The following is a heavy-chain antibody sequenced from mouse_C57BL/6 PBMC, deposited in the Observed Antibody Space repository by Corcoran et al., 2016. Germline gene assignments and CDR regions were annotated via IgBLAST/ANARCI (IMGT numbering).Heavy chain of an antibody. D-gene: IGHD2-3*01. Sequence: EVQLQQSGPELVKPGASVKIPCKASGYTFTDYNMDWVKQSHGKSLEWIGDINPNNGGTIYNQKFKGKATLTVDKSSSTAYMELRSLTSEDTAVYYCARYGYDGYYVAWFAYWGQGTLVTVSA. CDR3: ARYGYDGYYVAWFAY. V-gene: IGHV1-18*01. CDR2: INPNNGGT. CDR1: GYTFTDYN. J-gene: IGHJ3*01.